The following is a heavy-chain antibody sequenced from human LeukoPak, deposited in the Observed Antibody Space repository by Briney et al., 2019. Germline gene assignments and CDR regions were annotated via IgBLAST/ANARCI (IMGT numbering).Heavy chain of an antibody. CDR1: GGSISSSSYY. CDR2: IYYSGST. Sequence: KPSETLSLTCTVSGGSISSSSYYWGWIRQPPGKGLEWIGSIYYSGSTYYNPSLKSRVTISVDTSKNQFSLKLSSVTAADTAVYYCARETVAANHFDYWGQGTLVTVSS. D-gene: IGHD2-15*01. V-gene: IGHV4-39*07. J-gene: IGHJ4*02. CDR3: ARETVAANHFDY.